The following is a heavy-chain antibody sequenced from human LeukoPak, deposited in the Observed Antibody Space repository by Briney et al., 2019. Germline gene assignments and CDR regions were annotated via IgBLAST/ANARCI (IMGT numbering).Heavy chain of an antibody. V-gene: IGHV4-59*01. D-gene: IGHD3-22*01. Sequence: SETLSLTCTVSGGSISSYYWSWIRQPPGKGLEWIGYNYYSGSTNYNPSLKSRVTISVDTSKNQFSLKLSSVTAADTAVYYCARNDYYSADPWGQGTLVTVSS. CDR3: ARNDYYSADP. CDR2: NYYSGST. J-gene: IGHJ5*02. CDR1: GGSISSYY.